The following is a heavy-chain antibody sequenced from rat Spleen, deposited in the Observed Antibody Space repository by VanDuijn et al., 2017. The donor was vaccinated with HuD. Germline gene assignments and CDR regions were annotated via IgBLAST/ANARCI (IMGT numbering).Heavy chain of an antibody. CDR1: GFTFSNYG. Sequence: EVQLVESGGGLVQPGRSLKLSCAASGFTFSNYGMAWVRQAPTKGLEWVATISPTGGSTSYRDSVKGRFTISRDNARSTLSLQMDSLRSEDTATYYCARRLYDYFDYWGQGVMVTVSS. D-gene: IGHD1-2*01. CDR2: ISPTGGST. J-gene: IGHJ2*01. CDR3: ARRLYDYFDY. V-gene: IGHV5-29*01.